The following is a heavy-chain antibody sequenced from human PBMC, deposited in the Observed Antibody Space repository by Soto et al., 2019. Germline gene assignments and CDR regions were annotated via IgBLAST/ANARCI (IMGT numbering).Heavy chain of an antibody. J-gene: IGHJ4*02. V-gene: IGHV3-23*01. Sequence: GGSLRLSCAASGCTFSSYSMSWVRQAPGKGLEWVSGFRTGGDDATTYYADSVKGGFTISSDNSKNMLFLQMNSLRGEDTAIYYCAKKANSGPGSQYFGSWGQGILVTVSS. CDR3: AKKANSGPGSQYFGS. CDR1: GCTFSSYS. CDR2: FRTGGDDATT. D-gene: IGHD3-10*01.